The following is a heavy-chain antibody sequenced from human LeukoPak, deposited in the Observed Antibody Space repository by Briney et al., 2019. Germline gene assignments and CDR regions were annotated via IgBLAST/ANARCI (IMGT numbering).Heavy chain of an antibody. D-gene: IGHD3-10*01. J-gene: IGHJ6*02. CDR2: ISSSGSTI. V-gene: IGHV3-48*03. Sequence: PGGSLRLSCAASGFTFSSYEMNWVRQAPGKGLEWVSYISSSGSTIYYADSVKGRFTISRDNAKNSLYLQMNSLRAEDTAVYYCARVLLWFGEPYYGMDVWGQGTTVTVSS. CDR1: GFTFSSYE. CDR3: ARVLLWFGEPYYGMDV.